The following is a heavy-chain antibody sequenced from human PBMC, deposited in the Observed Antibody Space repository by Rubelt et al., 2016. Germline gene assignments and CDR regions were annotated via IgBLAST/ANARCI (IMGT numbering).Heavy chain of an antibody. J-gene: IGHJ6*02. CDR2: ISGSGGYT. Sequence: LVQPGGSLRLSCAASGFNFNNFAMTWVRQAPGKGLEWVSVISGSGGYTNYVDSVKGRFTISRDDSKNTLYLQMNSLRVEDTALYYCAKDRRYSSSRYAMDVWGQGTTVIVSS. D-gene: IGHD6-13*01. CDR1: GFNFNNFA. V-gene: IGHV3-23*01. CDR3: AKDRRYSSSRYAMDV.